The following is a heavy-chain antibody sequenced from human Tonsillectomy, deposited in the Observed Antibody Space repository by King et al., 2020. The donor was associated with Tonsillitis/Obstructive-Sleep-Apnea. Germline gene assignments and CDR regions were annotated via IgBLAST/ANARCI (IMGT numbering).Heavy chain of an antibody. CDR2: INHSGST. CDR1: GGSFSGYY. Sequence: VQLQQWSAGLLKPSETLSLTCAVYGGSFSGYYWSWIRQPPGKGLEWIGEINHSGSTNYNPSLKSRVTISVDTSKNQFSLKLSSVTAADTAVYYCARIMGPRYTTYCSSTSCYRYYFDYWGQGTLVTVSS. J-gene: IGHJ4*02. CDR3: ARIMGPRYTTYCSSTSCYRYYFDY. D-gene: IGHD2-2*01. V-gene: IGHV4-34*01.